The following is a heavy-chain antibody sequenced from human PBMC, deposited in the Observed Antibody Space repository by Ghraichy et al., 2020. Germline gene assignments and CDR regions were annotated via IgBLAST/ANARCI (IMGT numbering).Heavy chain of an antibody. CDR2: IIPIFGTA. V-gene: IGHV1-69*13. D-gene: IGHD3-22*01. CDR1: GGTFSSYA. J-gene: IGHJ4*02. Sequence: SVKVSCKASGGTFSSYAISWVRQAPGHGLEWMGGIIPIFGTANYAQKFQGRVTITADESTSTAYMELSSLRSEDTAVYYCARGPSSGYYRRFDYWGQGTLVTVSS. CDR3: ARGPSSGYYRRFDY.